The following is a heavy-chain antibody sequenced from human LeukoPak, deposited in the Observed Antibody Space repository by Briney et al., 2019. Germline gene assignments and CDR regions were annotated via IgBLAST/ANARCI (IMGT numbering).Heavy chain of an antibody. D-gene: IGHD2-21*02. CDR2: INTNTGNP. CDR3: ARDKAPYDCTLDY. V-gene: IGHV7-4-1*02. Sequence: WASVKVSCKASGYTFTSYAMNWERQAPGQGLEWMGWINTNTGNPTYAQGFTGRFVFSLDTSVSTAYLQISSLKAEDTAVYYCARDKAPYDCTLDYWGQGTLVTVSS. CDR1: GYTFTSYA. J-gene: IGHJ4*02.